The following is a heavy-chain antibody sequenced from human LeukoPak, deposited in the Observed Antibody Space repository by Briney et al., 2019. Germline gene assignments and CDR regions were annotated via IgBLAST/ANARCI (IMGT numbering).Heavy chain of an antibody. CDR3: DGADF. CDR1: GFTFNTYS. CDR2: ISDSGGGT. J-gene: IGHJ4*02. Sequence: GGSLRLSCAASGFTFNTYSMNWARQAPGKGLEWVSTISDSGGGTYYADSVKGRFTISKDNSKNTLYLQMNSLRADDTAVYYCDGADFWGQGTLVTVSS. V-gene: IGHV3-23*01.